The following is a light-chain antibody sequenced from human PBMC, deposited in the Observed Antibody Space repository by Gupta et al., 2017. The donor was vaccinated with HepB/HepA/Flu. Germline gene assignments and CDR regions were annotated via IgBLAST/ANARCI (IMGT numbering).Light chain of an antibody. Sequence: DIQMTQSPSSLSASVGDRVTITCRASQSISSYLNWYQQKPGKAPKLLIYAASSLQSGVPSRFSGSGSGTDFTHTISSRQPEDIATYYCQQSDSTPPITFGQGTRMEIK. CDR1: QSISSY. J-gene: IGKJ5*01. V-gene: IGKV1-39*01. CDR3: QQSDSTPPIT. CDR2: AAS.